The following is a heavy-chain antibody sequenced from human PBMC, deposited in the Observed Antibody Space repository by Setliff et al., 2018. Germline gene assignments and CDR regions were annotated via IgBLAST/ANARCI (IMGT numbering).Heavy chain of an antibody. D-gene: IGHD4-17*01. CDR2: TYDSGST. V-gene: IGHV4-39*07. J-gene: IGHJ4*02. CDR1: GGPVTRTTTF. Sequence: PSETLSLTCTVSGGPVTRTTTFWGWVRQTPGKGLEWIGSTYDSGSTYYNPSLNSRVTISEDTSKNQFSRKLTSVTAADAAVYYCARAAVTSGARADYFDNWGRGTLVTVSS. CDR3: ARAAVTSGARADYFDN.